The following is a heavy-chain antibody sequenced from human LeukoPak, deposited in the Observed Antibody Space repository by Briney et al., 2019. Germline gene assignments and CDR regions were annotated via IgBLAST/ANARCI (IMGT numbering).Heavy chain of an antibody. CDR1: GFTFSSYW. J-gene: IGHJ5*02. CDR2: INQDGSET. CDR3: ARGLRGFDP. Sequence: GGSLRLSCAASGFTFSSYWMSWVRQAPGKGLEWVASINQDGSETYYVDSVKGRFTISRDNAKNSLYLQMNSLRTEDTAVYYYARGLRGFDPWGQGTLVTVSS. V-gene: IGHV3-7*04.